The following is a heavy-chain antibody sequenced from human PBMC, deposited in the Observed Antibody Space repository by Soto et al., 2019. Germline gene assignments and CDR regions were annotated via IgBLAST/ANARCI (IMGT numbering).Heavy chain of an antibody. CDR3: ATDYGSGSYYKLY. Sequence: VASVKVSCKASGYTFTSYAMHWVRQAPGKGLEWMGGFDPEDGETIYAQKFQGRVNMTEDTSTDTAYMELSSLRSEDTAVYYCATDYGSGSYYKLYWGQGTLVTVSS. CDR1: GYTFTSYA. D-gene: IGHD3-10*01. J-gene: IGHJ4*02. CDR2: FDPEDGET. V-gene: IGHV1-24*01.